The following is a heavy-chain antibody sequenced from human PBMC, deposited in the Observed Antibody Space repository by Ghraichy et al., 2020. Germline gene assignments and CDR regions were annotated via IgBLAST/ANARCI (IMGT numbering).Heavy chain of an antibody. CDR3: AREASGSRLDF. D-gene: IGHD3-10*01. Sequence: SLTCAISGDSVSGNNVAWNWIRQSPSRGLQWLGRTYYRSKWSFEYAVSVKSRMTINPDTSKNQFSLQLNSVTPEDTAVYYCAREASGSRLDFWGQGILVTVSS. CDR2: TYYRSKWSF. V-gene: IGHV6-1*01. CDR1: GDSVSGNNVA. J-gene: IGHJ4*02.